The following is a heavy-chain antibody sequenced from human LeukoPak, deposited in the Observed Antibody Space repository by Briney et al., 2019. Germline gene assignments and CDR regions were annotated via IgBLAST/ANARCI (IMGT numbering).Heavy chain of an antibody. Sequence: ASVKVSCKASGGTFSSYAISWVRQAPGQGLEWMGGIIPIFGTANYAQKFQGRVTITTDESTSTAYMELSSLRSEDTAVYYCATGPPVPLGYCSSTSCINWFDPWGQGTLVTVSS. D-gene: IGHD2-2*01. CDR2: IIPIFGTA. CDR3: ATGPPVPLGYCSSTSCINWFDP. V-gene: IGHV1-69*05. CDR1: GGTFSSYA. J-gene: IGHJ5*02.